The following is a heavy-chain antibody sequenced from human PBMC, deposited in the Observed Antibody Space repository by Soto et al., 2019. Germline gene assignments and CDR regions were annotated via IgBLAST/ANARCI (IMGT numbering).Heavy chain of an antibody. V-gene: IGHV3-23*01. D-gene: IGHD3-10*01. CDR3: AKGSSYFGSGSYYNEPFDY. CDR2: ISGGGDST. J-gene: IGHJ4*02. Sequence: GGSLRLSCAASGFTFSTYAMGWVRQPPGRGLEWVSAISGGGDSTFYADSVKGRLTISRDNSKNTLYLQMNTLRAGDTAVYYCAKGSSYFGSGSYYNEPFDYWGQGTLVTVSS. CDR1: GFTFSTYA.